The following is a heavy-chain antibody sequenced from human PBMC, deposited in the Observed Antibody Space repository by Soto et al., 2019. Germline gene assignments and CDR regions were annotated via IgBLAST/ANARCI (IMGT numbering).Heavy chain of an antibody. CDR3: ARSILWFGELRWWFDP. D-gene: IGHD3-10*01. J-gene: IGHJ5*02. V-gene: IGHV1-69*13. CDR1: GYSFTSYG. Sequence: PAKASWKASGYSFTSYGSSWARQANEQGLEWMGGIIPIFGTANYAQKSQGRVTITADESTSTAYMELSSLRSEDTAVYYCARSILWFGELRWWFDPWGQGTLVTVSS. CDR2: IIPIFGTA.